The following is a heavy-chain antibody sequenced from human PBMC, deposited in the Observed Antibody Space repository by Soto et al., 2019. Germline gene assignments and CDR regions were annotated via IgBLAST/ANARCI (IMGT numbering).Heavy chain of an antibody. CDR1: GLTFSSYS. V-gene: IGHV3-21*01. CDR2: ISSSSSYI. CDR3: AREGRGAVAGTAGYFDY. Sequence: SLRLSCAASGLTFSSYSMNWVRQAPGKVLEWVSSISSSSSYIYYADSVKGRFTISRDNAKNSLYLQMNSLRAEDTAVYYCAREGRGAVAGTAGYFDYWGQGILVTVSS. J-gene: IGHJ4*02. D-gene: IGHD6-19*01.